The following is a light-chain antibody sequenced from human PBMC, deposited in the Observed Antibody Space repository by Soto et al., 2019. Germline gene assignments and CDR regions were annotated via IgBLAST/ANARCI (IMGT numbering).Light chain of an antibody. CDR1: QSVLYSSSSKNC. J-gene: IGKJ2*01. CDR3: LQHCSSPYA. Sequence: DIVMTQSPDSLPVSLSERATINCKSSQSVLYSSSSKNCLDRYQQKHGQPPKVLIYWASTRESGVPDRFSGSGSGLDFTLTIGNLEAKDVEVYYCLQHCSSPYAFGQGNKLQI. V-gene: IGKV4-1*01. CDR2: WAS.